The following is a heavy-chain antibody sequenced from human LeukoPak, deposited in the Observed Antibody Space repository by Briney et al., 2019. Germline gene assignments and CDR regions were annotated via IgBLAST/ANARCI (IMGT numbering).Heavy chain of an antibody. CDR1: GGSISSGGYY. V-gene: IGHV4-31*03. J-gene: IGHJ3*02. CDR3: ARVLGVARAFDI. CDR2: IYYSGST. D-gene: IGHD3-16*01. Sequence: PSETLSLTCTVSGGSISSGGYYWSWIRQHPGKGLEWVGYIYYSGSTYYNPSLKSRVTISVDTSKNQFSLKLSSVTAADTAVYYCARVLGVARAFDIWGQGTMVTVSS.